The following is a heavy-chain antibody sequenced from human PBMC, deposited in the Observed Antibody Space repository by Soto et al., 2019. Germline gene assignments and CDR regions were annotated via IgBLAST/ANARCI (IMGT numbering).Heavy chain of an antibody. V-gene: IGHV3-74*01. CDR3: ARVKLVSYDWSDP. D-gene: IGHD3-16*01. CDR2: INPDGSRT. Sequence: EVQLVESGGGLVQPGGSLRLSCAASGFTFINYWMHWVRQAPGEGLMWVSRINPDGSRTSYADSVKGRFAISRDNAKNTLYLQMNSLRVEDTAGYYCARVKLVSYDWSDPWGQGTLVTVSS. J-gene: IGHJ5*02. CDR1: GFTFINYW.